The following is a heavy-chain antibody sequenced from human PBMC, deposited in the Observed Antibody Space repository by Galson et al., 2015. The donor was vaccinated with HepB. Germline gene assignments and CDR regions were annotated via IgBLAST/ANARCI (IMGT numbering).Heavy chain of an antibody. J-gene: IGHJ6*02. CDR1: GFNFNDYG. CDR2: ISWNSASI. CDR3: AKDIGRYYDFWSGYGLTYDFGLDV. D-gene: IGHD3-3*01. Sequence: SLRLSCADSGFNFNDYGLHWVRQAPGKGLEWVSGISWNSASIGYADSVKGRFITSRDNAKNSLYLQMNSLRAEDTAFYYCAKDIGRYYDFWSGYGLTYDFGLDVWGQGTTVTVSS. V-gene: IGHV3-9*01.